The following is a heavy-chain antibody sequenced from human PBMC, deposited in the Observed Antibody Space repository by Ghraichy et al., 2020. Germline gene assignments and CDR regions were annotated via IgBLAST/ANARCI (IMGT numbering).Heavy chain of an antibody. CDR3: ARGGKYQQYEGYYYYGMDV. CDR1: GCTFSSYA. CDR2: IIPIFGTA. J-gene: IGHJ6*02. D-gene: IGHD2-2*01. V-gene: IGHV1-69*13. Sequence: SVKVSCKASGCTFSSYAISWVRQAPGQGLEWMGGIIPIFGTANYAQKFQGRVTITADESTSTAYMELSSLRSEDTAVYYCARGGKYQQYEGYYYYGMDVWGQGTTVTVSS.